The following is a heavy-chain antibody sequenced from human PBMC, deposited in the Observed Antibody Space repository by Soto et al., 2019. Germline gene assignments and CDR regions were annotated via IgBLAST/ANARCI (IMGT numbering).Heavy chain of an antibody. Sequence: SETLSLTCSVSGGSVSIESYYWSWIRQTPGKGLEWSGNVENSGSTKYNPSLKSRVTISVDTSKNQFSLKLSSVTGADTAVYYCARERGDSHWIDPWGQGTLVTVSS. J-gene: IGHJ5*02. V-gene: IGHV4-61*01. D-gene: IGHD2-21*01. CDR2: VENSGST. CDR1: GGSVSIESYY. CDR3: ARERGDSHWIDP.